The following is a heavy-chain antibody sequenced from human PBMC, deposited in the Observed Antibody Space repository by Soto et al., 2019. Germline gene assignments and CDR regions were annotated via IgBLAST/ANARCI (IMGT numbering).Heavy chain of an antibody. CDR2: ISWNSGSI. Sequence: VQLVESGGGLVQPGRSLRLSCAASGFTFDDYAMHWVRQAPGKGLEWVSGISWNSGSIGYADSVKGRFTISRDNAKNSLYLQMNSLRAEDTALYYCAKGGRSSYWGQGTLVTVSS. J-gene: IGHJ4*02. D-gene: IGHD6-13*01. CDR1: GFTFDDYA. CDR3: AKGGRSSY. V-gene: IGHV3-9*01.